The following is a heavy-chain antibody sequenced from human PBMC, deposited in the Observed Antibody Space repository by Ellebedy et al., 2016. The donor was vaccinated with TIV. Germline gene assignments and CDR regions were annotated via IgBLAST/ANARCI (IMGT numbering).Heavy chain of an antibody. V-gene: IGHV1-3*01. D-gene: IGHD1-26*01. CDR2: ISAGNDDT. CDR3: ARGRGSYSLDY. CDR1: GYTITNYP. Sequence: AASVTVSCKASGYTITNYPMHWVRHAPGQRLEWMGWISAGNDDTTYSQKFPGRVTITRDTSASTAYMELGSLRSEDTAVYYCARGRGSYSLDYWGQGTLVTVSS. J-gene: IGHJ4*02.